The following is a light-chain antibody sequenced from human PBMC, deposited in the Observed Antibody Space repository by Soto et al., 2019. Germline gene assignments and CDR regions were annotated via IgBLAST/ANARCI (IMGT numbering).Light chain of an antibody. CDR2: AAS. V-gene: IGKV1-39*01. Sequence: DIQMTQSPSSLSASVGDRVTITCRASQSISSYLNWYQQKPGKAPKLLIYAASSFQSGVPSRFSGRGSGTDFTLTISSLQPEDFATYYCQQSYSTPPTFGQGTKLEIK. J-gene: IGKJ2*01. CDR1: QSISSY. CDR3: QQSYSTPPT.